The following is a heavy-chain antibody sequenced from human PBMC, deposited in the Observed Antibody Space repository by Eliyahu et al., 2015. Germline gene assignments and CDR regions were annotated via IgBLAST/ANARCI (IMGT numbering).Heavy chain of an antibody. V-gene: IGHV4-4*07. Sequence: VQLQESGPGLVKPSETLSXTCAVSGGSIRSYYWRWIRQPAGKGLEWIGRIYSSGSTNYNPSLKSRVTMSLDTSKKQFSLKLSSVTAADTAVYYCARSTSGRVDFWGQGTLVTVSS. D-gene: IGHD3-10*01. J-gene: IGHJ4*02. CDR1: GGSIRSYY. CDR3: ARSTSGRVDF. CDR2: IYSSGST.